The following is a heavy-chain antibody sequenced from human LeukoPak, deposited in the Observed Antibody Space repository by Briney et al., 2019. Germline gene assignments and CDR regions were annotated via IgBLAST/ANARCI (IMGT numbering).Heavy chain of an antibody. V-gene: IGHV4-39*07. J-gene: IGHJ3*01. D-gene: IGHD5-18*01. CDR3: ASRRRGYGRDDSLDAFDL. CDR1: GGSISSSSYY. Sequence: SETLSLTCTVSGGSISSSSYYWGGIRQPPGKGLERSGSIYNSGSTYYNPSLTSRVTISVDTSKNQFSLTLSSVTAADTAVYSCASRRRGYGRDDSLDAFDLWGQGTMVTVSS. CDR2: IYNSGST.